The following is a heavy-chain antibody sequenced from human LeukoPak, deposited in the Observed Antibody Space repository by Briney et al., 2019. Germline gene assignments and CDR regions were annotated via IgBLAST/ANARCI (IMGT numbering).Heavy chain of an antibody. CDR1: GFTFSSYS. J-gene: IGHJ3*02. CDR2: ISSSSSYI. CDR3: ATLWFGELFLDAFDI. Sequence: GGFLRLSCAASGFTFSSYSMNWVRQAPGKGLEWVSSISSSSSYIYYADSVKGRFTISRDNAKNSLYLQMNSLRAEDTAVYYCATLWFGELFLDAFDIWGQGTMVTVSS. V-gene: IGHV3-21*01. D-gene: IGHD3-10*01.